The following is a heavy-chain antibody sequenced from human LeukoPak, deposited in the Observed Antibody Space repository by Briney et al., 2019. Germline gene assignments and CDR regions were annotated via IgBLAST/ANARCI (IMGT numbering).Heavy chain of an antibody. D-gene: IGHD3-10*01. CDR3: ARGRYYYGSGSQYNWFDP. CDR1: GGSISSYY. J-gene: IGHJ5*02. V-gene: IGHV4-4*07. Sequence: SETLSLTCTVSGGSISSYYWSWIRQPAGKGLEWIGRIYTSGSTNYNPSLKSRVTMSVDTSKNQFPLKLSSVTAADTAVYYCARGRYYYGSGSQYNWFDPWGQGTLVTVSS. CDR2: IYTSGST.